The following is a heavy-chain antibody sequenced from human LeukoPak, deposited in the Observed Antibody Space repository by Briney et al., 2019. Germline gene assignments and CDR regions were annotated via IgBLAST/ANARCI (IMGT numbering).Heavy chain of an antibody. CDR3: ARPRPRRMATIRYFDY. V-gene: IGHV4-34*01. CDR2: INHSGST. D-gene: IGHD5-24*01. J-gene: IGHJ4*02. Sequence: PSETLSLTCAVYGGSFSGYYWSWIRQPPGKGLEWIGEINHSGSTNYNPSLKSRVTISVDTSKNQFSLKLSSVTAADTAVYYCARPRPRRMATIRYFDYWGQGTLVTVSS. CDR1: GGSFSGYY.